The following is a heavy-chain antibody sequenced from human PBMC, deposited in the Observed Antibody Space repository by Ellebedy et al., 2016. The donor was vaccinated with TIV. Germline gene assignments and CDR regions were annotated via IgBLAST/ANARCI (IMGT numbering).Heavy chain of an antibody. CDR3: ARDEGGSGSLSY. D-gene: IGHD3-10*01. Sequence: MPSETLSLTCTVSGGSISSGAFYWTWIRQQPGKGLAWIGNIYYSGSTYYNPSLKSRVTISLDTSKNQFSLRLSSVTAADTAVYYCARDEGGSGSLSYWGQGTLVTVSS. CDR2: IYYSGST. CDR1: GGSISSGAFY. V-gene: IGHV4-31*03. J-gene: IGHJ4*02.